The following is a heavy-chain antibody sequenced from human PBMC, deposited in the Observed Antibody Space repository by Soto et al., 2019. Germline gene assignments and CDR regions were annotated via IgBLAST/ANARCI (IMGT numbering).Heavy chain of an antibody. J-gene: IGHJ6*02. CDR2: IRSKAYGGTT. CDR1: GFTFGDYA. Sequence: GGSLRLSCTASGFTFGDYAMSWFRQAPGKGLEWVGFIRSKAYGGTTEYAASVKGRFTISRDDSKSIAYLQMNSLKTEDTAVYYCTRDRDYDYVWGSYYYYGMDVWGQGTTVTVSS. CDR3: TRDRDYDYVWGSYYYYGMDV. D-gene: IGHD3-16*01. V-gene: IGHV3-49*03.